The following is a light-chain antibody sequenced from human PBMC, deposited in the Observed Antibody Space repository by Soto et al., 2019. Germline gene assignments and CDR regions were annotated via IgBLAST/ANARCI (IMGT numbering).Light chain of an antibody. CDR3: QSYDSSVNLLWV. Sequence: QSVLTQPPSVSGAPGQRVTISCTGTSSNIGAGYDVHWYQQLPGTAPKLLIYDNSNRPSGVPDRFSGSKSGTSASLAITGLQTEDEADYYCQSYDSSVNLLWVFGGGTKLTVL. CDR2: DNS. V-gene: IGLV1-40*01. J-gene: IGLJ3*02. CDR1: SSNIGAGYD.